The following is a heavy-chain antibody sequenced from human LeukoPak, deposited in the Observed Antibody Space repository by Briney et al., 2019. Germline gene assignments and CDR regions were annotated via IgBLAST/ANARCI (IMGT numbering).Heavy chain of an antibody. Sequence: PGGSLRLSCAASGFTVSSNYMSWVRQAPGKGLEWVSVIYSGGSTYYADSVKGRFTISRDNSKNTLYLQMNSLRAEDTAIYYCAREDYSDLYFDYWGQGTLVSVSS. J-gene: IGHJ4*02. CDR3: AREDYSDLYFDY. CDR2: IYSGGST. CDR1: GFTVSSNY. V-gene: IGHV3-53*01. D-gene: IGHD4-17*01.